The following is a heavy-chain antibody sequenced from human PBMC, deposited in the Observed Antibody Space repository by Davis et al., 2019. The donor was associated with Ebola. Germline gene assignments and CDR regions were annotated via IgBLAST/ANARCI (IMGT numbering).Heavy chain of an antibody. Sequence: GESLKISCAASGFTFNPYAMHWVRQAPGEGLDWVAVISYYAGSHPKSAESVRCRFTISIDNSRNTLYLKMSTLRLEDTALYYCAKDGPVLNYYHSSGYSLAIDHWGRGTVVTVSS. CDR3: AKDGPVLNYYHSSGYSLAIDH. CDR2: ISYYAGSHP. J-gene: IGHJ4*02. CDR1: GFTFNPYA. V-gene: IGHV3-30*18. D-gene: IGHD3-22*01.